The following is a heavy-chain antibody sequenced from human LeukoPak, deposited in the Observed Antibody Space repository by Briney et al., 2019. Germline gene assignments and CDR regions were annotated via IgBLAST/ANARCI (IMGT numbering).Heavy chain of an antibody. V-gene: IGHV3-30*04. CDR2: ISYDGSNK. D-gene: IGHD2-21*02. Sequence: GRSLRLSCAASVFTFSSYAMHWVRQAPGKGLEWVAVISYDGSNKYYADSVKGRFTISRDNSKNTLYLQMNSLRAEDTAVYYCARVMCGGDCYLYYYMDVWGKGTTVTVSS. J-gene: IGHJ6*03. CDR1: VFTFSSYA. CDR3: ARVMCGGDCYLYYYMDV.